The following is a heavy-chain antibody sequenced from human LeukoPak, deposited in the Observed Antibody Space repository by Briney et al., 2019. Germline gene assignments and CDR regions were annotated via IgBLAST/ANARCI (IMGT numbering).Heavy chain of an antibody. CDR3: ARLELRYFDY. CDR2: IYPGDSDT. D-gene: IGHD1-7*01. J-gene: IGHJ4*02. V-gene: IGHV5-51*01. Sequence: GESLNISCKGSGYSFASYWIGWVRQMAGKGLEWMGIIYPGDSDTRYSPSFQGQVTISADKSISTAYLQWSSLKASDTAMYYCARLELRYFDYWGQGTLVTVSS. CDR1: GYSFASYW.